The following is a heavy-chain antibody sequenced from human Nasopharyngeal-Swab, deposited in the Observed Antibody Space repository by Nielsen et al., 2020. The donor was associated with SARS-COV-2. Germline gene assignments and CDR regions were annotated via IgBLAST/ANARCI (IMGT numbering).Heavy chain of an antibody. V-gene: IGHV2-5*02. CDR2: IYWDDDK. Sequence: WIRQPPGKALEWLALIYWDDDKRYSPSLKSRLTITKDTSKNQVVLTMTNMDPVDTATYYCAHRRLYYGILTGYYNELYFDYWGQGTRVTVSS. CDR3: AHRRLYYGILTGYYNELYFDY. D-gene: IGHD3-9*01. J-gene: IGHJ4*02.